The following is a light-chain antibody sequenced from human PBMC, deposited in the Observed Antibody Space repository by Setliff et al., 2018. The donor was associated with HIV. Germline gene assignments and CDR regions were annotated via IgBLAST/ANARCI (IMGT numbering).Light chain of an antibody. CDR1: QSVSSY. J-gene: IGKJ5*01. CDR3: QQRSNWRIT. V-gene: IGKV3-11*01. CDR2: DAS. Sequence: EIVLTQSPATLSLSPGERATLSCRASQSVSSYLAWYQQKPGQAPRLLIYDASNRATGIPARFSGSGSGTDFTLTISSLEPEDFAVYYCQQRSNWRITVSQVTRLEI.